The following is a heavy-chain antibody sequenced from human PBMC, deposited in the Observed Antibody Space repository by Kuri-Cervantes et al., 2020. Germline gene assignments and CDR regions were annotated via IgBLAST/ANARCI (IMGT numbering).Heavy chain of an antibody. CDR1: GFTFSSYS. J-gene: IGHJ4*02. V-gene: IGHV3-21*01. D-gene: IGHD5-18*01. Sequence: ETLSLTCAASGFTFSSYSMNWVRQAPGKGLEWVSSISSSSSYIYYADSVKGRFTISRDNAKNSLYLQMNSLRAEDTAVYYCARLSLHVDTAMIDYWGQGTLVTVSS. CDR3: ARLSLHVDTAMIDY. CDR2: ISSSSSYI.